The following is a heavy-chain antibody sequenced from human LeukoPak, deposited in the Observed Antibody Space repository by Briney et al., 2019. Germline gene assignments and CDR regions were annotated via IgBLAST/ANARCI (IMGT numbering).Heavy chain of an antibody. CDR2: FDPEDGET. J-gene: IGHJ3*02. Sequence: GASVNVSCKVSGYTLTELSMHWVRQAPGKGLEWMGGFDPEDGETIYAQRFQGRVTMTEDTSTDTAYMELSSLRSEDTAVYYCAPPGFGGDAFDIWGQGTMVTVSS. CDR1: GYTLTELS. D-gene: IGHD3-16*01. CDR3: APPGFGGDAFDI. V-gene: IGHV1-24*01.